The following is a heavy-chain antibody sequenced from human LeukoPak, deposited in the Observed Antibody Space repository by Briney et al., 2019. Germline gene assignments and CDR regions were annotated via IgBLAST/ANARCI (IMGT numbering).Heavy chain of an antibody. Sequence: SETLSLTCTVSGGSITGYYWSWIRQPAGKGLEWIGRIYSSGTTIYNASLKSRATMSVDTSKNQFSLQLNAVTAADTALYFCASVKLGYYYDTNGYFDSWGQGIPVTVSS. J-gene: IGHJ4*02. CDR2: IYSSGTT. V-gene: IGHV4-4*07. CDR1: GGSITGYY. CDR3: ASVKLGYYYDTNGYFDS. D-gene: IGHD3-22*01.